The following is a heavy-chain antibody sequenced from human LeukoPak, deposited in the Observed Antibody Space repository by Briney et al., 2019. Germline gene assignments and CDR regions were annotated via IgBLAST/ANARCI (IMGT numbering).Heavy chain of an antibody. J-gene: IGHJ4*02. Sequence: PGGSLRLSCAASGFTFSSYEMNWVRQAPGKGLEWVSYISSSGSTIYYADSVKGRFTISRDNSKNTLYLQMNNLKIEDTAVYYCAKAWDSSQTWQWDYFDYWGQGTRVSVSS. D-gene: IGHD6-19*01. CDR3: AKAWDSSQTWQWDYFDY. V-gene: IGHV3-48*03. CDR1: GFTFSSYE. CDR2: ISSSGSTI.